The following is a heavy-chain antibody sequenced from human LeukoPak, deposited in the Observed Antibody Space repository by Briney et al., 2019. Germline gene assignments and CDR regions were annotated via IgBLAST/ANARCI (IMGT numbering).Heavy chain of an antibody. J-gene: IGHJ4*02. Sequence: GGSLRLSCAASGFTFSSYAMTWVRQAPGKGLEWVSAISNNGGYTYYADSVQGRFTISRDNSKSTLCLQMNSLRAEDTAVYYCAKQLGYCSDGSCYFPYWGQGTLVTVSS. CDR3: AKQLGYCSDGSCYFPY. V-gene: IGHV3-23*01. CDR2: ISNNGGYT. D-gene: IGHD2-15*01. CDR1: GFTFSSYA.